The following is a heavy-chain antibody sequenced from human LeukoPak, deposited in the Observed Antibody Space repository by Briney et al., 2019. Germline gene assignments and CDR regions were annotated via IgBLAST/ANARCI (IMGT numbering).Heavy chain of an antibody. J-gene: IGHJ6*03. V-gene: IGHV3-48*04. D-gene: IGHD3-3*01. CDR3: ARGIFGVVSYYYYYYMDV. Sequence: GGTLRLSCAASGFTFSSYGMSWIRQAPGKGLEWLAYISSNAKTIYYGDSVKGRFTISRDNAKNTLYLQMNSLRAEDTAVYYCARGIFGVVSYYYYYYMDVWGKGTTVTVSS. CDR1: GFTFSSYG. CDR2: ISSNAKTI.